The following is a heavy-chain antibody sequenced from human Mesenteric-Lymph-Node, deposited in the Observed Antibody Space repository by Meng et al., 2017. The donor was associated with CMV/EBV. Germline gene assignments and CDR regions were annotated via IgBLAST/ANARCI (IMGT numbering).Heavy chain of an antibody. CDR2: ISSSSYI. CDR3: AKESGSYDSGAHYDY. Sequence: GGSLRLSCAASGFTFSSYSMNWVRQAPGKGLEWVSSISSSSYIYYADSVKGRFTISRDNSKNTLYLQMNSLRAEDTAVYYCAKESGSYDSGAHYDYWGQGTLVTVSS. CDR1: GFTFSSYS. D-gene: IGHD3-22*01. J-gene: IGHJ4*02. V-gene: IGHV3-21*04.